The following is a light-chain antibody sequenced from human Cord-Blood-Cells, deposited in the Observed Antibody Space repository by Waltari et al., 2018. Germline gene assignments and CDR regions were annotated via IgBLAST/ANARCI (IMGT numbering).Light chain of an antibody. CDR2: DVS. J-gene: IGLJ1*01. Sequence: QSALTQPASVSGSTGQSITISCTGPSSDVGGYNYVSWYQQHPVKAPKLMIYDVSNRPSGVSNRFSGSKSGNTASLTISGLQAEDEADYYCSSYTSSSTYVFGTGTKVTVL. CDR3: SSYTSSSTYV. V-gene: IGLV2-14*01. CDR1: SSDVGGYNY.